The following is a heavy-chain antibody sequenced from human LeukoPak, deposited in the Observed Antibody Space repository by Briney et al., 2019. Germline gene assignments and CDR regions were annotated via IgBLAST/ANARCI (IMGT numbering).Heavy chain of an antibody. Sequence: PSETLSLTCTVSGGTISSYCWNWIRLPPGKGLEWICYLYKSGNTNYSPSLMSQVTIFGDTSKSQFFVKLSSVPAADRAVDYFAIARYCNSFYAFDIWRGGTVVTVRS. CDR1: GGTISSYC. J-gene: IGHJ3*02. CDR2: LYKSGNT. D-gene: IGHD6-13*01. V-gene: IGHV4-59*01. CDR3: AIARYCNSFYAFDI.